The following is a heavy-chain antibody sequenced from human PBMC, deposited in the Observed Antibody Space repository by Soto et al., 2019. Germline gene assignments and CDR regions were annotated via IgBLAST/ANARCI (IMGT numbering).Heavy chain of an antibody. CDR3: ARLVVVAPVANA. CDR1: GGSISYNSYY. J-gene: IGHJ4*02. D-gene: IGHD2-2*01. CDR2: IFYTGTT. V-gene: IGHV4-39*02. Sequence: PSETLSLTCSVSGGSISYNSYYWGWIRQPPGKGLEWVGGIFYTGTTYYSPSLKDRVTISVGTSKNSFSLNLTSVTAADTAVYFSARLVVVAPVANAGGQRTLVTVSS.